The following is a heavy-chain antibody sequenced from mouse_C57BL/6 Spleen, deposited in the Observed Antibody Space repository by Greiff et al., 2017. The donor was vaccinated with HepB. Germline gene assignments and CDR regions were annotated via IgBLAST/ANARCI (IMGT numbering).Heavy chain of an antibody. D-gene: IGHD4-1*01. CDR3: AKLGREWYCEV. CDR1: GYAFSSSW. Sequence: VQLQQSGPELVKPGASVKISCKASGYAFSSSWMNWVKQRPGKGLEWIGRIYPGDGDTNYNGKFKGKATLTADKSSSTAYMQLSSLTSEDSAVYCCAKLGREWYCEVWGTGTTVTVSS. J-gene: IGHJ1*03. V-gene: IGHV1-82*01. CDR2: IYPGDGDT.